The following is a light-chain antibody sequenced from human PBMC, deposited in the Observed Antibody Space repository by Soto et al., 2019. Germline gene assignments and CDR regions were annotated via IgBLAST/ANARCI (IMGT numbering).Light chain of an antibody. CDR1: QTLSNSF. CDR3: QHYSNWPPWT. CDR2: DTS. Sequence: EIGLTQSPGTLSLSPGERATLSCRASQTLSNSFIAWYQQKPGQAPRLLIYDTSSRATGVPDRYSASGSGTDFTLTISRLEPEDFAVYYCQHYSNWPPWTFGQGTKVAIK. V-gene: IGKV3-20*01. J-gene: IGKJ1*01.